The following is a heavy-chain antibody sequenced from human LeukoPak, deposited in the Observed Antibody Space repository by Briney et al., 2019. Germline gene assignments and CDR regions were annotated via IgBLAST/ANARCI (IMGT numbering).Heavy chain of an antibody. D-gene: IGHD1-1*01. V-gene: IGHV4-34*01. CDR2: INHRGDT. CDR3: ARGPTISETGYFDY. Sequence: SETLSLTRAVYLGSFSSYYWSCIRPSPGKGLECIAEINHRGDTNYNPSVKSRVTISVDTSKNQFSLKVTSLTAADTAVYYCARGPTISETGYFDYWGQGTLVTVSS. CDR1: LGSFSSYY. J-gene: IGHJ4*03.